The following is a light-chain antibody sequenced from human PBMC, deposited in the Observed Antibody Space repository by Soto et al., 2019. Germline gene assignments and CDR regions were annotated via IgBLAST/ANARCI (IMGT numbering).Light chain of an antibody. Sequence: VLTQPASVSGSPGQSIAISCSGTSSDVGGYNYVSWYQQHPGKAPKLMIYDVTNRPSGVSDRFSGSKSGNTASLTISGLQAEDEADYYCSSYTTSGSVVFGGGTKLTVL. V-gene: IGLV2-14*03. CDR3: SSYTTSGSVV. J-gene: IGLJ2*01. CDR1: SSDVGGYNY. CDR2: DVT.